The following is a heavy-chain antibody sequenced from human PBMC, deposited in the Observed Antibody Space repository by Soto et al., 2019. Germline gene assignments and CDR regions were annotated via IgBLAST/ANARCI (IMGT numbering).Heavy chain of an antibody. CDR2: IDPSDSYT. J-gene: IGHJ4*02. Sequence: GESLKISCKGSGYSFTSYWISWVRQMPGKGLERMGRIDPSDSYTNYSPSFQGHVTISADKSISTAYLQWSSLKASDTAMYYCARRRKTAYYYGSGSYWDYCGQGTLVTVSS. V-gene: IGHV5-10-1*01. CDR3: ARRRKTAYYYGSGSYWDY. CDR1: GYSFTSYW. D-gene: IGHD3-10*01.